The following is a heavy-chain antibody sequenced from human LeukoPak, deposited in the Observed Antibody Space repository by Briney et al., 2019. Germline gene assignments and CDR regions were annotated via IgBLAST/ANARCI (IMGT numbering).Heavy chain of an antibody. CDR3: ATTLGGSYRDWYFDL. CDR2: FDHEDGET. V-gene: IGHV1-24*01. CDR1: GYTLTELS. Sequence: ASVKVSCKFSGYTLTELSMHWVGQAPGEPIEWIGGFDHEDGETIDVQKLQSRVTMTEDKSTDTAYMELSSLRSEDTAVYYCATTLGGSYRDWYFDLWGRGTLVTGSS. D-gene: IGHD1-26*01. J-gene: IGHJ2*01.